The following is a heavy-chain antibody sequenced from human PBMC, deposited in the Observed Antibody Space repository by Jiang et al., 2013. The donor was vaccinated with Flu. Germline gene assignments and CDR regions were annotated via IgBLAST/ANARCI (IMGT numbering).Heavy chain of an antibody. V-gene: IGHV1-69*01. CDR1: GGTFSSYA. Sequence: GSSVKVSCKASGGTFSSYAISWVRQAPGQGLEWMGGIIPIFGTANYAQKFQGRVTITADESTSTAYMELSSLRSEDTAVYYCAREGPLPLPGSYFDYWGQGTLVTVSS. CDR2: IIPIFGTA. J-gene: IGHJ4*02. CDR3: AREGPLPLPGSYFDY. D-gene: IGHD1-26*01.